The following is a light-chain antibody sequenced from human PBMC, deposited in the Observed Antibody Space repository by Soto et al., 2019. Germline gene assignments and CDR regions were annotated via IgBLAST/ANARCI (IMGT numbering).Light chain of an antibody. CDR3: CSYASSSSYV. V-gene: IGLV2-23*01. CDR1: TSDVGGYNL. CDR2: EGT. J-gene: IGLJ1*01. Sequence: QSVLAQPASVSGSPGQSITISCSGTTSDVGGYNLVSWYQQHTAKAPKLLIYEGTQRPSGVSSRFSGSKSGNTASLTISGLQAEEEADYYCCSYASSSSYVFGTGTKATVL.